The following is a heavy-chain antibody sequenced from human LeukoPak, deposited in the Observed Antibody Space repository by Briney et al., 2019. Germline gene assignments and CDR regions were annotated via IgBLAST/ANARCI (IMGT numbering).Heavy chain of an antibody. D-gene: IGHD2-21*01. CDR1: GFTPSSFY. J-gene: IGHJ4*02. V-gene: IGHV3-74*01. Sequence: GGSLRLSCAASGFTPSSFYMEWVRQAPGKWLEWVSRIKGDGSHTTYADSVKGRFTISRDNPKNTLYLQMNYLRVEDTAVYYCSYDHFDYWSRGTLVTVSS. CDR3: SYDHFDY. CDR2: IKGDGSHT.